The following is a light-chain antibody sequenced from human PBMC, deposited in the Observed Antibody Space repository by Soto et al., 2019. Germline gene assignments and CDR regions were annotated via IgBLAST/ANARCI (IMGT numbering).Light chain of an antibody. Sequence: ETVLTQSPGTPSLSPGERATLSCRASQSVTSNYLAWYQQKPGQAPRLLIYVASRRATGIPDRFSGSGSGTDFTLTISRLEPEDFAVYYCQQYGSSPPITFGQGTRLEIK. CDR1: QSVTSNY. CDR2: VAS. V-gene: IGKV3-20*01. J-gene: IGKJ5*01. CDR3: QQYGSSPPIT.